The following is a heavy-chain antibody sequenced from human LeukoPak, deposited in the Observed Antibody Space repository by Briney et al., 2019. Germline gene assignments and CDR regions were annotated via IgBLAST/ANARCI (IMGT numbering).Heavy chain of an antibody. J-gene: IGHJ4*02. CDR2: IYLSGST. Sequence: SETLCLTCTVSGDSISRGDYYCGSVRQPPGKGLEWNRYIYLSGSTYYNPSIKSRVSISVDTSKNQFPLKLSSVTAADTAVYYCARSGRITIFGVVIGPFDYWGQGTLVTVSS. V-gene: IGHV4-30-4*01. CDR3: ARSGRITIFGVVIGPFDY. CDR1: GDSISRGDYY. D-gene: IGHD3-3*01.